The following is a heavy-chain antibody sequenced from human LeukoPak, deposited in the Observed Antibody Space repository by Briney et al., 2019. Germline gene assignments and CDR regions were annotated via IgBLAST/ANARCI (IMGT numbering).Heavy chain of an antibody. Sequence: ASVKVSCKASGYIFTSYFMHWVRQAPGQGLEWMGLINPSGGSTRYAQKLQGRVTMTTETSTRTAYMELRSLRSDDTAVYYCARVIYDDSGYPTADYWGPGTLVTVSS. J-gene: IGHJ4*02. D-gene: IGHD3-22*01. CDR3: ARVIYDDSGYPTADY. CDR2: INPSGGST. CDR1: GYIFTSYF. V-gene: IGHV1-46*01.